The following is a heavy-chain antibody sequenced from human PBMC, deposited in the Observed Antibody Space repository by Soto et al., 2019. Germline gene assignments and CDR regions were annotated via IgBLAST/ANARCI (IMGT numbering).Heavy chain of an antibody. CDR2: IKHDGSET. CDR1: GFMISGHW. CDR3: ASLSIT. J-gene: IGHJ3*01. D-gene: IGHD4-4*01. Sequence: EVQLVESGGGLVQPGGSLRLSCAASGFMISGHWMTWVRQAPGKGLEWVAEIKHDGSETYYVDSVKGRFTISRDNARNSVELLMNSLRAEDTAMYYCASLSITWGQGTMVIVSS. V-gene: IGHV3-7*02.